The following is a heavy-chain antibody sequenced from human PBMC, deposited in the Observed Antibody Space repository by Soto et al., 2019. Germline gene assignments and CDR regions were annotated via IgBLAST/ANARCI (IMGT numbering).Heavy chain of an antibody. CDR1: GFTFIRYA. CDR2: ISGSGGST. CDR3: AKSAGGDPQGLFDY. V-gene: IGHV3-23*01. Sequence: GGALRLSCAASGFTFIRYAMSWVRQAPGKGLEWVSAISGSGGSTYYADSVKGRFTISRDNSKNTLYLQMNSLRAEDTAVYYCAKSAGGDPQGLFDYWGQGTLVTVSS. D-gene: IGHD2-21*02. J-gene: IGHJ4*02.